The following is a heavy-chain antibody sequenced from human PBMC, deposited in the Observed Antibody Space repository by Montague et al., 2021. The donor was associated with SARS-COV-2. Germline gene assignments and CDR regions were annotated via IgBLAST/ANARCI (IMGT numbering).Heavy chain of an antibody. CDR1: GFTFSNSG. D-gene: IGHD3-16*02. J-gene: IGHJ3*02. CDR3: ARASSPGGDAFDM. V-gene: IGHV3-33*01. CDR2: IWYDGSNE. Sequence: LRLSWAASGFTFSNSGMHWVRQAPGKGLEWVASIWYDGSNEHYADSVKGRFAVSRDNSKNSLYLQMNNLRAEDTAVFYCARASSPGGDAFDMWGQGTMVTVSP.